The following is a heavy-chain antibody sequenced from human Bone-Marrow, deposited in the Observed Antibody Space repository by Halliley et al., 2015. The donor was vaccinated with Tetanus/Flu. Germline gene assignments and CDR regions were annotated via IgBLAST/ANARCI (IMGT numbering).Heavy chain of an antibody. Sequence: WVGAIFFDGANQYYTDSVKGRFTISRDNSKNTLYLQMNSLKPEDTAVYYCANLGLLTLAFDYWGQGTLVTVSS. J-gene: IGHJ4*02. V-gene: IGHV3-30*18. CDR3: ANLGLLTLAFDY. CDR2: IFFDGANQ. D-gene: IGHD1-26*01.